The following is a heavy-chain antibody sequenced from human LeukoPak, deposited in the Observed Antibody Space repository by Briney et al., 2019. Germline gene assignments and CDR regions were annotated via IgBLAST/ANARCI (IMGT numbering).Heavy chain of an antibody. J-gene: IGHJ4*02. CDR3: AKDPESNYDFWSGYFGY. CDR1: GFTFSSYA. V-gene: IGHV3-23*01. Sequence: GGSLRLSCAASGFTFSSYAMSWVRQAPGKGLEWVSAISGSGGSTYYADSVKGRFTISRDNSKNTLYLQMNSLRAEDTAVYYCAKDPESNYDFWSGYFGYWGQGTLVTVSS. D-gene: IGHD3-3*01. CDR2: ISGSGGST.